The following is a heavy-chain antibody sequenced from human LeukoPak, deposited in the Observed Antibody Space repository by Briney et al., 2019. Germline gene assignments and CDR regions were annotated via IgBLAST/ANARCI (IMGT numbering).Heavy chain of an antibody. CDR1: GFTFSSYW. J-gene: IGHJ4*02. Sequence: GGSLRLSCAASGFTFSSYWMSWVRQAPGKGLEWVAHIKQGGSEKYYVDSVKGRFTISRDNAKNSLYLQMNSLRAEDTAVYYCARADYDYVWGSYRQYYFDYWGQGTLVTVSS. V-gene: IGHV3-7*01. CDR3: ARADYDYVWGSYRQYYFDY. D-gene: IGHD3-16*02. CDR2: IKQGGSEK.